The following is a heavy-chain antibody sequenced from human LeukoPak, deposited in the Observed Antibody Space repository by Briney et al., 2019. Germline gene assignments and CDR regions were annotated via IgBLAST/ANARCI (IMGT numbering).Heavy chain of an antibody. CDR2: ISGSGGRT. J-gene: IGHJ4*02. CDR1: GFSFSSYA. Sequence: GGSLRLSCATSGFSFSSYAMSWVRQAPGKGLEWVSSISGSGGRTYHADSVKGRFTISRDNSKNTLYLQMNSLRAEDTAVYYCATPPTVTRNYWGQGILVTVSS. CDR3: ATPPTVTRNY. V-gene: IGHV3-23*01. D-gene: IGHD4-17*01.